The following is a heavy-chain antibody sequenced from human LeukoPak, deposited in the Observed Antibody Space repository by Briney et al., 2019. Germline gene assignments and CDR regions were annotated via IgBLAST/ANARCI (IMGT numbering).Heavy chain of an antibody. CDR3: ARRPYAGAFDI. J-gene: IGHJ3*02. Sequence: GGSLRLSCAASGFTFSKYAMSWVRQVPGKGLEWVSSIGDSGSSTYYADSVKGRFIISRDNSKNTLYLQMSSLRVEDAAIYYCARRPYAGAFDIWGQGTMVTVSS. CDR2: IGDSGSST. V-gene: IGHV3-23*01. D-gene: IGHD3-16*01. CDR1: GFTFSKYA.